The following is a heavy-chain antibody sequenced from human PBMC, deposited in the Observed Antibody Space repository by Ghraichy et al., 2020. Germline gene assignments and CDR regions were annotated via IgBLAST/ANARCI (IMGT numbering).Heavy chain of an antibody. Sequence: LTCAASGFTFSDYSMNWVRQAPGKGLEWVSSISRSSDNIYYADSMKGRFTISRDNAKNSLYLQMNSLRAEDTAVYYCAKDRGYCSSTSCYPYYFYYYGMDVWGQGTTVTVSS. V-gene: IGHV3-21*01. J-gene: IGHJ6*02. CDR2: ISRSSDNI. D-gene: IGHD2-2*01. CDR1: GFTFSDYS. CDR3: AKDRGYCSSTSCYPYYFYYYGMDV.